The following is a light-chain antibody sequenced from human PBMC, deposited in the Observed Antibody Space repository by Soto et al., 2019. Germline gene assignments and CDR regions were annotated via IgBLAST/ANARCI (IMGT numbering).Light chain of an antibody. CDR1: QSVSSY. CDR3: QQRNNWPPLP. V-gene: IGKV3-11*01. Sequence: EILLTQSPATLSVSPGERDTLSCRASQSVSSYLAWYQQKPGQAPRLLIYDASNRATGIPPRFSGSGSGTDFTLTISSLQPEDFAVYYCQQRNNWPPLPFGQGTRVEI. J-gene: IGKJ5*01. CDR2: DAS.